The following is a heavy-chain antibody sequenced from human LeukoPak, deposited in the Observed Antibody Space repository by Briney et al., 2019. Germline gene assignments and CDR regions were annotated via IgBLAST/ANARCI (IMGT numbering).Heavy chain of an antibody. CDR1: GDSISSYY. J-gene: IGHJ4*02. D-gene: IGHD3-10*01. V-gene: IGHV4-34*01. CDR2: INHSGST. Sequence: SETLSLTCTVSGDSISSYYWSWIRQPPGKGLEWIGEINHSGSTNYNPSLKSRVTISVDTSKNQFSLKLSSVTAADTAVYYCARRSGSSLFRYWGQGTLVTVSS. CDR3: ARRSGSSLFRY.